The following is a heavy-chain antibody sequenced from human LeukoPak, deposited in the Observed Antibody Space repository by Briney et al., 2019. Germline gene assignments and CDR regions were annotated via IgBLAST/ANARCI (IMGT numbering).Heavy chain of an antibody. CDR3: ARAGNYYYMDV. V-gene: IGHV1-18*01. CDR2: VNAYNGNT. CDR1: GYTSISYG. J-gene: IGHJ6*03. D-gene: IGHD3-10*01. Sequence: ASVKVSCKASGYTSISYGFSWVRQAPGQGLEWMGWVNAYNGNTNYAQKFQGRVTMTTDTSTSTAYMELRSLRSDDTAVYYCARAGNYYYMDVWGKGTTVTVSS.